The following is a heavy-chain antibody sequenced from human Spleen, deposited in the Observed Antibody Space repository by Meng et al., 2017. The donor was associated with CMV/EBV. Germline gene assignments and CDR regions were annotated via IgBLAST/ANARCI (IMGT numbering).Heavy chain of an antibody. CDR3: TSKVRSGY. CDR2: ISSAGGTI. V-gene: IGHV3-48*03. J-gene: IGHJ4*02. Sequence: GESLKISCAASGFTFSSYEMNWVRQAPGKGLEWVAYISSAGGTIYYADSVKGRFTMSRDNTKNSLYPQMNSLRAEDTAVYYCTSKVRSGYWGQGTLVTVSS. CDR1: GFTFSSYE.